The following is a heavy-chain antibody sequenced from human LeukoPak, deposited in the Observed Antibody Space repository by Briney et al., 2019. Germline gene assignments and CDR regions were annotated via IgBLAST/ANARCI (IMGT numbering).Heavy chain of an antibody. CDR2: ISYDGSNK. CDR3: ARGSRDAFDI. J-gene: IGHJ3*02. Sequence: GGSLRLSCAASGFTFSSYAMHWVRQAPGKGLEWVAVISYDGSNKYYADSVKGRFTISRDNSKNTLYLQMNSLRAEDTAVYYCARGSRDAFDIWGQGTMVTVSS. V-gene: IGHV3-30-3*01. CDR1: GFTFSSYA. D-gene: IGHD2-15*01.